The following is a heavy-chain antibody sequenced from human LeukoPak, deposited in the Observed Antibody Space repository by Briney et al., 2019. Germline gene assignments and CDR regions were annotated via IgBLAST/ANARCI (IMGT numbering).Heavy chain of an antibody. CDR2: INHRGST. V-gene: IGHV4-34*01. Sequence: PSETLSLTCAVYGGSFSGYYWNWVRQPPGKGLEWIGEINHRGSTNYNPSLKSRVTMSVDTSKNQFSLKLSSVTAGDTAVYYCARARTTYDYVWGSYRPPDYWGQGTLVTVSS. D-gene: IGHD3-16*02. CDR3: ARARTTYDYVWGSYRPPDY. J-gene: IGHJ4*02. CDR1: GGSFSGYY.